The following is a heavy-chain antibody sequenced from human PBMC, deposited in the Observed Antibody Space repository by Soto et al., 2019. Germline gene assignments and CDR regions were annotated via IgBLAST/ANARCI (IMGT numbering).Heavy chain of an antibody. CDR1: GFSFSTYW. CDR3: VRGCGRAHWQYYF. D-gene: IGHD2-21*01. CDR2: MRQDGREE. J-gene: IGHJ4*01. Sequence: GVALRLSCVGSGFSFSTYWMSWVRHAPWQGLECVATMRQDGREEHYVDSVNGRFPISRDNAKSSLYLQMNSLRAEDTAVYYCVRGCGRAHWQYYF. V-gene: IGHV3-7*04.